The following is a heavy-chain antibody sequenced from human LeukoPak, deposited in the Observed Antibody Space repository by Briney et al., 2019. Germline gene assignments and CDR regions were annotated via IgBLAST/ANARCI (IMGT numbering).Heavy chain of an antibody. Sequence: GGSLRLSCAASGYTFGSYWMYWVRQAPGKGLVWVSRINNDGSSTIYADSVKGRFTISRDNSKNTLYLQMNSLRAEDTAVYYCAKALNYDSSGYYRPGPLDYWGQGTLVTVSS. V-gene: IGHV3-74*01. CDR2: INNDGSST. J-gene: IGHJ4*02. CDR3: AKALNYDSSGYYRPGPLDY. CDR1: GYTFGSYW. D-gene: IGHD3-22*01.